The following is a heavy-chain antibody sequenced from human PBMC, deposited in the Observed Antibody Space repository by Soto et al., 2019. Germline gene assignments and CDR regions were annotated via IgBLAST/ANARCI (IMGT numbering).Heavy chain of an antibody. J-gene: IGHJ4*02. Sequence: QVQLVESGGGVVQPGRSLRLSCAASGFTFSSYAMHWVRQAPGKGLEWVAVISYDGSNKYYADSVKGRFTISRDNSKNTLYLQMNSLRAEDTAVYYCARAPYDSSGYSPLDYWGQGTLVTVSS. CDR3: ARAPYDSSGYSPLDY. V-gene: IGHV3-30-3*01. CDR2: ISYDGSNK. D-gene: IGHD3-22*01. CDR1: GFTFSSYA.